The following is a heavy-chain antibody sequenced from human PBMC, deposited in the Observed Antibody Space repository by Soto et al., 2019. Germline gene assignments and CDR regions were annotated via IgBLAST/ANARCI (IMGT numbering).Heavy chain of an antibody. Sequence: QVQLVQSGAEVKKPGSSVNVSCKASGGTFSSHAISWVRQAPGQGLEWMGGVIPIYGTTNYALKFQGRISITADDSTSTAYMELNSLTSDDTAVYYCARPSRGSLENSYYYAVDVWGQGTTVIVSS. CDR1: GGTFSSHA. CDR3: ARPSRGSLENSYYYAVDV. V-gene: IGHV1-69*12. CDR2: VIPIYGTT. J-gene: IGHJ6*02. D-gene: IGHD1-7*01.